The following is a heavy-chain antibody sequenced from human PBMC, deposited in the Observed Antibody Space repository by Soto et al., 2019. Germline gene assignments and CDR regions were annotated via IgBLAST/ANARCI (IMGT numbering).Heavy chain of an antibody. CDR2: INHSGST. Sequence: QVQLQQWGAGLLKPSETLSLTCAVYGGSFSGYYWSWIRQPPGKGLEWIGEINHSGSTNYNPSLKSRVTISVDTSKNQFSLKLSSVTAADTAVYYCARAHYLTTKRQTNSWYFDLWGRGTLVTVSS. D-gene: IGHD4-17*01. J-gene: IGHJ2*01. CDR1: GGSFSGYY. CDR3: ARAHYLTTKRQTNSWYFDL. V-gene: IGHV4-34*01.